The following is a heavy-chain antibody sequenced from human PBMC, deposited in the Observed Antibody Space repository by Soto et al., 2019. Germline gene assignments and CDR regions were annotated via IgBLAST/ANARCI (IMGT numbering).Heavy chain of an antibody. D-gene: IGHD3-16*01. V-gene: IGHV4-39*07. J-gene: IGHJ4*02. CDR2: VYYSGTT. CDR3: ARRYGGIFDY. Sequence: SETLSLTWTGYGGSISSSNYYWAWVRQPPGQGLEWIVSVYYSGTTYYNPSLKSRVTISADTSKNQFSLKLSSVTAADTAVYYCARRYGGIFDYWGQGTLVSVSS. CDR1: GGSISSSNYY.